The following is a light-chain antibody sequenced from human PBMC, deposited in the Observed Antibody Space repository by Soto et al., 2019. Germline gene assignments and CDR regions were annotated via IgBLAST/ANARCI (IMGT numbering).Light chain of an antibody. V-gene: IGLV4-69*01. CDR3: QTWGTGVV. CDR1: SGHSSYA. Sequence: QSVLTQSPSASASLGASVKLTCTLSSGHSSYAIAWHQQRPEKGPRYLMKLNSDGSHNKGDGIPDRFSGSSSGAERYLTISSLQSDDEAVYYCQTWGTGVVFGGGTKVTVL. CDR2: LNSDGSH. J-gene: IGLJ2*01.